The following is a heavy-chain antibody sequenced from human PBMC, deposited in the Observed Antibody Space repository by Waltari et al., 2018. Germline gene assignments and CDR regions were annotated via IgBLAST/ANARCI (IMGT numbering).Heavy chain of an antibody. V-gene: IGHV1-3*03. D-gene: IGHD2-2*01. CDR1: GYTFTSYA. J-gene: IGHJ4*02. CDR2: INAGNGNT. CDR3: ARLDGGVPAGDY. Sequence: QVQLVQSGAEVKKPGASVKVSCKASGYTFTSYAMHWVRQAPGQRLEWMGWINAGNGNTKYSQEFQGRVTITRDTSASTAYMELSSLRSEDTAVYYCARLDGGVPAGDYWGQGTLVTVSS.